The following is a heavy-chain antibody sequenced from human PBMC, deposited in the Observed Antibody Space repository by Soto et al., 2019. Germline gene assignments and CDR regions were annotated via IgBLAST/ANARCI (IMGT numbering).Heavy chain of an antibody. D-gene: IGHD3-22*01. CDR2: ISTSGRDT. CDR3: ARWLEVLTTSDS. Sequence: GGSLRLSCAASGFNFSDYYMTWIRQAPGKGLEWISYISTSGRDTEYADSVRGRFLISRDNAKRSLYLQMNSLRVEDTAVYYCARWLEVLTTSDSWGQGTLVTVSS. CDR1: GFNFSDYY. V-gene: IGHV3-11*06. J-gene: IGHJ4*02.